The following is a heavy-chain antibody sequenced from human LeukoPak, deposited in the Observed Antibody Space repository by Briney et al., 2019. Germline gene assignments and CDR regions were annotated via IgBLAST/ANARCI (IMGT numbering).Heavy chain of an antibody. D-gene: IGHD1-14*01. J-gene: IGHJ4*02. CDR3: ARDLNREDFDY. V-gene: IGHV3-30-3*01. CDR1: GVTFSNYA. CDR2: ISYDGSNK. Sequence: GGSLRLSCAASGVTFSNYAMHWVRQAPGKGLEWVAVISYDGSNKHYADSVKGRFTISRDNSKNTLYLQMNSLRVEDTAVYYCARDLNREDFDYWGQGTLVAVSS.